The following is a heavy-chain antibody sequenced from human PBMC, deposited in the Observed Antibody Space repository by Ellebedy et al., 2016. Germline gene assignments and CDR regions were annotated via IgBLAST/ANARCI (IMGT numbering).Heavy chain of an antibody. D-gene: IGHD3-16*01. V-gene: IGHV1-18*01. CDR2: ISTYNGNT. Sequence: ASVKVSCKASGYSFTTYGISWVRQAPGQGLEWMGWISTYNGNTNYAQKLQGRVTMTTDTSTNTAYMELRSLRSDDTAVYFCATVGYYAASEMYSEQGLFGYWGQGTLVTVSS. J-gene: IGHJ4*02. CDR3: ATVGYYAASEMYSEQGLFGY. CDR1: GYSFTTYG.